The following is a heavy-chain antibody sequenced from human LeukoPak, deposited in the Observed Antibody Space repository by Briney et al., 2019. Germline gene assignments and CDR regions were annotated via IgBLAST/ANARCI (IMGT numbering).Heavy chain of an antibody. D-gene: IGHD6-13*01. J-gene: IGHJ6*02. CDR1: GGSISSYY. Sequence: PSETLSLTCTVSGGSISSYYWSWIRQPPGKGLEWIGYIYYSGSTNYYASFKRRVTISVDTSKNQFSLKLSSVTAADTAVYYCAREDRPPIAAAGGMDVWGQGTPVTVSS. CDR3: AREDRPPIAAAGGMDV. V-gene: IGHV4-59*12. CDR2: IYYSGST.